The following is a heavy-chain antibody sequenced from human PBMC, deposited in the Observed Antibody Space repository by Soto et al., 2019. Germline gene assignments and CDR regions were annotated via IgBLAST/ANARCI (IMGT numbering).Heavy chain of an antibody. CDR2: LYGNSGGI. Sequence: GGSLRLSCAASGFTFGSYAMTWVRQAPGKGLESVAGLYGNSGGIQYADSVRGRFTIFRDNSNNIVFLHMRSLRVEDTAVYFCAKDAVAGDGLWLMDHWGQGTLVTVSS. CDR3: AKDAVAGDGLWLMDH. J-gene: IGHJ4*02. D-gene: IGHD2-21*02. V-gene: IGHV3-23*01. CDR1: GFTFGSYA.